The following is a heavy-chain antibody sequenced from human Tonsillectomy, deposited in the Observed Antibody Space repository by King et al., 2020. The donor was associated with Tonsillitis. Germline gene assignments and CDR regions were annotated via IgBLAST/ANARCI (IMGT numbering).Heavy chain of an antibody. J-gene: IGHJ4*02. Sequence: VQLVESGGGLVQPGGSLKLSCAASGFTFSGSAMHWVRQASGKGLEWVGRIRSKANSYATAYAASVKGRFTISRDDSKNTAYLQMNSLKTEDTAVYYCTSSPRGDYYESSGFERPDYWGQGTLVTVSS. CDR1: GFTFSGSA. CDR3: TSSPRGDYYESSGFERPDY. D-gene: IGHD3-22*01. V-gene: IGHV3-73*02. CDR2: IRSKANSYAT.